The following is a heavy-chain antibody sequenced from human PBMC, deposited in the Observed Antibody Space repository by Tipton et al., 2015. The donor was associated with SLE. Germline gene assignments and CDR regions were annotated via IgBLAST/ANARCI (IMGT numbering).Heavy chain of an antibody. CDR2: IYTSGST. V-gene: IGHV4-61*02. J-gene: IGHJ6*03. CDR3: ARDRADGGFLECVYDYYYMDV. D-gene: IGHD3-3*01. Sequence: TLSLTCTVSGGSISSGSYYWSWIRQSAGKGLEWIGRIYTSGSTNYNPSLKSRVTISVDTSKNQFSLKLSSVTAADTAVYYCARDRADGGFLECVYDYYYMDVWGKVTTVTVSS. CDR1: GGSISSGSYY.